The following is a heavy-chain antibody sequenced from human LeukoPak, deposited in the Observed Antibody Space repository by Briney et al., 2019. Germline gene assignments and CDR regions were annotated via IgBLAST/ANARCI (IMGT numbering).Heavy chain of an antibody. CDR2: ISSSSSTI. Sequence: GGSLRLSCAASGFTFSSYSMNWVRQAPGKGLEWVSYISSSSSTIYYADSVKGRFTISRDNAKNSLYLHMNSLRAEDTAVYYCARDFSYYYGSGSYVDYWGQGTLVTVSS. CDR3: ARDFSYYYGSGSYVDY. CDR1: GFTFSSYS. J-gene: IGHJ4*02. V-gene: IGHV3-48*04. D-gene: IGHD3-10*01.